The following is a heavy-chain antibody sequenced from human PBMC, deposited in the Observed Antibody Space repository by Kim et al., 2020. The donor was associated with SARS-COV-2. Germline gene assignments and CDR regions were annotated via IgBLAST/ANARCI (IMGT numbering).Heavy chain of an antibody. CDR3: ARAASTIFGVVNPFDH. Sequence: PSLKSRVTISVDTSKNQFSLKLSSVTVADTAVYYCARAASTIFGVVNPFDHWGQGTLVTVSS. J-gene: IGHJ4*02. V-gene: IGHV4-31*02. D-gene: IGHD3-3*01.